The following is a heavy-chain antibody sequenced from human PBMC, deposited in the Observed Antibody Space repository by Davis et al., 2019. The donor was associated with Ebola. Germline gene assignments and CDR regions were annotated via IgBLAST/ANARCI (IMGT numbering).Heavy chain of an antibody. CDR1: GGSIINKY. CDR3: ARSVLEWPPV. Sequence: SETLSLTCTVSGGSIINKYWSWIRQPPGKGLEWIGYIYYSGSTNYNPSLKSRVTISVDTSKNQFSLKLSSVTAADTAVYYCARSVLEWPPVWGQGTLVTVSS. J-gene: IGHJ4*02. CDR2: IYYSGST. V-gene: IGHV4-59*08. D-gene: IGHD3-3*01.